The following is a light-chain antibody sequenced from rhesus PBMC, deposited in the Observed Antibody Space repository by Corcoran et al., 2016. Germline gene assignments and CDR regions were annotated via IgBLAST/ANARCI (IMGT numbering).Light chain of an antibody. V-gene: IGKV1-94*01. J-gene: IGKJ3*01. CDR3: LQDYTTPFT. Sequence: DIQMTQSPSSLSASVGDRVTVTCRASQGINTELSWYPQKPGKAPTLLIYAASSLTTGVSSRFSGSGSGTDYTLNISSLQPEDVATYYCLQDYTTPFTFGPGTKLDIK. CDR1: QGINTE. CDR2: AAS.